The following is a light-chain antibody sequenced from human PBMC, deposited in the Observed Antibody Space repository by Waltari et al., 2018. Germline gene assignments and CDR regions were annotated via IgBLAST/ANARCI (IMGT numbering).Light chain of an antibody. V-gene: IGKV4-1*01. CDR1: QNINKYY. Sequence: DIQMTQSPSSLSASVGDRVNITCRASQNINKYYLSWYQQKPGQPHSLLIYWASTRELGVPDRFSGAGSGTDFTLTISNLQPEDAALYFCHQYYLTPWTFGQGTKLEIK. CDR3: HQYYLTPWT. CDR2: WAS. J-gene: IGKJ1*01.